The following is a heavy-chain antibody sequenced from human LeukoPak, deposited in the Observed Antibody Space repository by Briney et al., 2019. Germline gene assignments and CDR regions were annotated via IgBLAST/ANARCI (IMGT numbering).Heavy chain of an antibody. J-gene: IGHJ4*02. V-gene: IGHV4-59*02. CDR2: IYYSGST. CDR1: GGSVSSYY. D-gene: IGHD4-17*01. Sequence: PSETLSLTCTVSGGSVSSYYWSWIRQPPGKGLEWTAYIYYSGSTRYNPSLKSRVTISLDRSKNQFSLKLRSVTAADTAVYYCARGGDYGDLRYFDYWGQGTLVTVSS. CDR3: ARGGDYGDLRYFDY.